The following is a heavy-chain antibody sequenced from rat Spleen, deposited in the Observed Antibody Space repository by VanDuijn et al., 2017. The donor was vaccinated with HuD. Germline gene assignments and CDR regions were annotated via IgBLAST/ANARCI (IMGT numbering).Heavy chain of an antibody. Sequence: EVQLVESGGGLVQPGRSLKLSCAASGFTFSNYGMAWVRQAPTKGLEWVATISYDGSSTYYRDSVKGRFTISRDNAKSTLYLQMDSLRSEDTATYYFARLQSHYFDYWGQGVMVTVSS. D-gene: IGHD1-1*01. CDR1: GFTFSNYG. CDR2: ISYDGSST. CDR3: ARLQSHYFDY. J-gene: IGHJ2*01. V-gene: IGHV5-29*01.